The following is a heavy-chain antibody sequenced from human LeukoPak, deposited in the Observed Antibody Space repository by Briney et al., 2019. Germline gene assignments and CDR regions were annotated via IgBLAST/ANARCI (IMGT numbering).Heavy chain of an antibody. V-gene: IGHV4-38-2*02. CDR3: AREAGPLIEREPWSYYYGSGSLPPGVGPTDY. CDR1: GYSISSGYY. D-gene: IGHD3-10*01. CDR2: IYHSGST. J-gene: IGHJ4*02. Sequence: SETLSLTCTVSGYSISSGYYWGWIRQPPGKGLEWIGSIYHSGSTYYNPSLKSRVTISVDTSKNQFSLKLSSVTAADTAVYYCAREAGPLIEREPWSYYYGSGSLPPGVGPTDYWGQGTLVTVSS.